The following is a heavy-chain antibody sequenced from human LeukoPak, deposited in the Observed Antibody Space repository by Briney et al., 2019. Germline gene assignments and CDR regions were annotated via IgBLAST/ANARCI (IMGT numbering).Heavy chain of an antibody. V-gene: IGHV3-21*01. CDR3: ARFLGYSGSLDY. D-gene: IGHD1-26*01. CDR2: ISSSSSYI. Sequence: GSLRLSCAASGFTFSSYSMNWVRQAPGKWLEWVSSISSSSSYIYYADSVKGRFTISRDNAKNSLYLQMNSLRAEDTAVYYCARFLGYSGSLDYWGQGTLVTVSS. CDR1: GFTFSSYS. J-gene: IGHJ4*02.